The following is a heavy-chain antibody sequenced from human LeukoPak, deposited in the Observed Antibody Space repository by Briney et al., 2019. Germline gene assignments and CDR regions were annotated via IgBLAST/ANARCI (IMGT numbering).Heavy chain of an antibody. Sequence: GGALRLSCAASGLTFSSYAMTWVRQPPGKGLEWVSVISGSGGSTYYADSVKGRFTISRDNSKNTLYLQMNSLRAEDTAVYYCARDSSMVRGVPWYFDYWGQGTLVTVSS. CDR2: ISGSGGST. V-gene: IGHV3-23*01. CDR1: GLTFSSYA. J-gene: IGHJ4*02. CDR3: ARDSSMVRGVPWYFDY. D-gene: IGHD3-10*01.